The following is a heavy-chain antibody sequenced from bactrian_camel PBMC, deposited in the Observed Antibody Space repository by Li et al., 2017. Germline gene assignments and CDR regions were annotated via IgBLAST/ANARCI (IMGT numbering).Heavy chain of an antibody. CDR3: ATFPHPGRGGTLYDFGY. CDR1: GSTYSTNC. J-gene: IGHJ6*01. CDR2: IYIGGGGT. V-gene: IGHV3S54*01. D-gene: IGHD7*01. Sequence: VQLVESGGGLVQAGGSLRLSCAASGSTYSTNCKGWFRQAPGKEREGVAAIYIGGGGTYYGDSVKGQFTISRDNAKNTVYLQMNSLKPEDTAVYYCATFPHPGRGGTLYDFGYWGQGTQVTVS.